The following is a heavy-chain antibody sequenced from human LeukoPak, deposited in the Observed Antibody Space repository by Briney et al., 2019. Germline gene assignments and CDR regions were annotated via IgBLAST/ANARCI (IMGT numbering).Heavy chain of an antibody. CDR1: GFTFDDYA. J-gene: IGHJ5*02. CDR2: ISWNSGSI. Sequence: GGSLRLSCAASGFTFDDYAMHWVRQAPGKGLEWVSGISWNSGSIGYADSVKGRFTISRDNAKNSLYLQMNSLRAEDTALYYCAKDGDSGSYYDSWFDPWGQGTLVTVSS. V-gene: IGHV3-9*01. CDR3: AKDGDSGSYYDSWFDP. D-gene: IGHD1-26*01.